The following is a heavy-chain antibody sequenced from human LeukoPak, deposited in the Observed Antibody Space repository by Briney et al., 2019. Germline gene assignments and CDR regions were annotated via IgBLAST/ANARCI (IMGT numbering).Heavy chain of an antibody. CDR3: ARAYSSSWYFNWFDP. Sequence: GSLRLSCAASGFTFSNFWMSWVRQAPGKGLEWIGYIYYSGSTYYNPSLKSRVTISVDTSKNQFSLKLSSVTAADTAVYYCARAYSSSWYFNWFDPWGQGTLVTVSS. CDR1: GFTFSNFW. V-gene: IGHV4-59*08. D-gene: IGHD6-13*01. CDR2: IYYSGST. J-gene: IGHJ5*02.